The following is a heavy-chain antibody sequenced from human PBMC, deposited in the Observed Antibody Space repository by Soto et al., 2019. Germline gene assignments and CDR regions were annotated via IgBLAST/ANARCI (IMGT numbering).Heavy chain of an antibody. CDR1: GYTFTSYA. V-gene: IGHV1-3*01. Sequence: QVQLVQSGAEVKKPGASVKVSCKASGYTFTSYAMHCVRQAPGQRLEWMGWINAGNGNTKYSQKFQGRVTITRDTSASTAYMELSSLRSEDTAVYYCASGGDIMTGSPPGGCYYYMDFWGKGTMVTVSS. D-gene: IGHD3-9*01. J-gene: IGHJ6*03. CDR3: ASGGDIMTGSPPGGCYYYMDF. CDR2: INAGNGNT.